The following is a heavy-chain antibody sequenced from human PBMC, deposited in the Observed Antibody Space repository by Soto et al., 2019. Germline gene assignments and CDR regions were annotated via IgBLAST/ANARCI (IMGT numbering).Heavy chain of an antibody. CDR3: ARGTGYSSGWYHIARYFDY. CDR2: INRSGST. CDR1: GGSFSGYY. J-gene: IGHJ4*02. D-gene: IGHD6-19*01. Sequence: QVQLQQWGAGLLKPSETLSLTCAVYGGSFSGYYWSWIRQPPGKGLEWIGEINRSGSTNYNPSLKSRVTISVDTSKNQFSLKLSSVTAADTAVYYCARGTGYSSGWYHIARYFDYWGQGTLVTVSA. V-gene: IGHV4-34*01.